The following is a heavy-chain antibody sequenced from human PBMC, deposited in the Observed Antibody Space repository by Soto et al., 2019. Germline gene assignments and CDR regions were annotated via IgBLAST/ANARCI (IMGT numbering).Heavy chain of an antibody. J-gene: IGHJ5*02. D-gene: IGHD2-21*01. CDR1: GGSLSSCNW. CDR2: IYRYGST. V-gene: IGHV4-4*02. Sequence: QVQLQESGPRLVKPSGTLSLTCAVYGGSLSSCNWWSWVRQPPGKGLEWIGEIYRYGSTSYNPSLNSRVTIAVDQSKNQTPLKMTSLNAADTAVYFCSGGGRPGQIDWFDPWGQGILVTVSS. CDR3: SGGGRPGQIDWFDP.